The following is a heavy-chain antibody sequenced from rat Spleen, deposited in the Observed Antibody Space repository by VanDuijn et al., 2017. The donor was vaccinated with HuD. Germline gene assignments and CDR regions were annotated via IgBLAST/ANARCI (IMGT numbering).Heavy chain of an antibody. D-gene: IGHD1-12*02. J-gene: IGHJ3*01. CDR1: GFTFSDYY. Sequence: EVQLVESGGGLVQPGRSLKLSCAASGFTFSDYYMAWVRQAPTKGLEWVATISSDGRRNYYRDSVKGRFTISRDNAKSTLYLQMSSLRSEDTATYYCARQDYDGTYYYDWFAYWGQGTLVTVSS. V-gene: IGHV5-7*01. CDR2: ISSDGRRN. CDR3: ARQDYDGTYYYDWFAY.